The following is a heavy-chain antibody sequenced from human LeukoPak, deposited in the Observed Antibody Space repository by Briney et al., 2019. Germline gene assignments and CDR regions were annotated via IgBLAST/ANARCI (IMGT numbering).Heavy chain of an antibody. D-gene: IGHD5-24*01. V-gene: IGHV3-48*01. J-gene: IGHJ3*02. CDR2: ISSSSSTI. CDR3: AGGLVEMATILDAFDI. Sequence: GGSLRLSCAASRFTFSTYGMNWVRQTPGKGLEWVSYISSSSSTIYYADSVKGRFTISRDNAKNSLYLQMNSLRAEETAVYYCAGGLVEMATILDAFDIWGQGTMVTVSS. CDR1: RFTFSTYG.